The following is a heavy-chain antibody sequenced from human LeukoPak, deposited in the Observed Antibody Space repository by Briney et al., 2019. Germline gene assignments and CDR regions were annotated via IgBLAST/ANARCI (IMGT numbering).Heavy chain of an antibody. J-gene: IGHJ4*02. Sequence: QPGGSLRLSCAASGFTFSSYEMNWVRQAPGKGLEWVSYISSSGSTIYYADSVKGRFTISRDNAKNSLYLQMNSLRAEDTAVYYCARDDGYYYGSGSYALFDYWGQGTLVTVSS. CDR1: GFTFSSYE. V-gene: IGHV3-48*03. CDR3: ARDDGYYYGSGSYALFDY. CDR2: ISSSGSTI. D-gene: IGHD3-10*01.